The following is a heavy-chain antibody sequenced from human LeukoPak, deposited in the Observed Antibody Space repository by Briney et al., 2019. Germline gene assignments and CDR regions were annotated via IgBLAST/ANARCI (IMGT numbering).Heavy chain of an antibody. D-gene: IGHD6-13*01. CDR3: ARHGYSSSWPLDY. J-gene: IGHJ4*02. Sequence: SETLSLTCTVSGGSISSYYWSWIRQPPGKGLEWIGYIYYSGSTNYNPSLKSRVTLSVDTSKNQFSLKLSSVTAADTAVYYCARHGYSSSWPLDYWGQGTLVTVSS. CDR2: IYYSGST. V-gene: IGHV4-59*08. CDR1: GGSISSYY.